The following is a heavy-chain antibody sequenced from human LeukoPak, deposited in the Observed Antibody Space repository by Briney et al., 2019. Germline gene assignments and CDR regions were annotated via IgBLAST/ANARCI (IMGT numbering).Heavy chain of an antibody. CDR2: INPNSGGT. Sequence: ASVKVSCKASGYTFTGYYMHWVRQAPGQGLEWMGQINPNSGGTNYAQKFQGRVTMTRDTSITTAYMELSRLRTDDTAVYYCAREKGGEVHDDAFDIWGQGTMVTVSS. J-gene: IGHJ3*02. V-gene: IGHV1-2*06. D-gene: IGHD3-16*01. CDR1: GYTFTGYY. CDR3: AREKGGEVHDDAFDI.